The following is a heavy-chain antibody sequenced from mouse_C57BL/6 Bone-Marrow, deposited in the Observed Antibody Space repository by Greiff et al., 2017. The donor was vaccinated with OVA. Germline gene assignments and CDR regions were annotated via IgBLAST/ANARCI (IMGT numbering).Heavy chain of an antibody. Sequence: EVKLVESGGDLVKPGGSLKLSCAASGFTFSSYGLSWVRQTPDTSLEWVASISRGGSNPHYPDSVKGRFTFSTDNANSTLYLQMSSLKSEDSAMYYCARHWDYGSFFDYWGQGTTLTVSS. D-gene: IGHD1-1*01. J-gene: IGHJ2*01. CDR2: ISRGGSNP. CDR1: GFTFSSYG. CDR3: ARHWDYGSFFDY. V-gene: IGHV5-6*01.